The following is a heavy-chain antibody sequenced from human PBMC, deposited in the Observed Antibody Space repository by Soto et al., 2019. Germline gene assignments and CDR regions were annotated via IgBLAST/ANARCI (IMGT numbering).Heavy chain of an antibody. D-gene: IGHD2-21*02. CDR2: ISVDGRTT. Sequence: EVHLVESGGGLVQPGGSLRLSCAASGFTFTNHWMHWVRQAPRKGLVWVSRISVDGRTTNYADSVKGRFTISRDNAKNTLYLQMNSLRTEDTAVYYCARDHANCGGDCYTNLFDPWGQGTLVTVSS. V-gene: IGHV3-74*01. CDR1: GFTFTNHW. J-gene: IGHJ5*02. CDR3: ARDHANCGGDCYTNLFDP.